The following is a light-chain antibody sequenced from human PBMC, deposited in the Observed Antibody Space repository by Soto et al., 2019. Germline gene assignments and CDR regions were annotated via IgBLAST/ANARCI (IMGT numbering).Light chain of an antibody. V-gene: IGKV3-11*01. J-gene: IGKJ2*01. CDR2: DAS. CDR1: QSVGSF. CDR3: QQRYNWPPYT. Sequence: EIVLTQSPATLSLSPGERATLSCRTSQSVGSFLAWYQQKPGQAPRLLVYDASIRATGIPARFSGSGSGTDFTLTISGLEPEDFAVYYCQQRYNWPPYTVGQGTKVDSK.